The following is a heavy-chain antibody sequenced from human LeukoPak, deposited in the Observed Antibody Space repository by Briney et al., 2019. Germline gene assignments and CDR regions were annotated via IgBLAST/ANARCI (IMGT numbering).Heavy chain of an antibody. J-gene: IGHJ3*02. Sequence: PSETLSLTCAVSGGSISSGGYSWSWIRQPPGKGLEWIGYIYHSGSTYYNPSLKSRVTISVDRSKNQFSLKLSSVTAADTAVYYCARGGTADDAFDIWGQGTMVTVSS. CDR3: ARGGTADDAFDI. CDR2: IYHSGST. D-gene: IGHD1-1*01. CDR1: GGSISSGGYS. V-gene: IGHV4-30-2*01.